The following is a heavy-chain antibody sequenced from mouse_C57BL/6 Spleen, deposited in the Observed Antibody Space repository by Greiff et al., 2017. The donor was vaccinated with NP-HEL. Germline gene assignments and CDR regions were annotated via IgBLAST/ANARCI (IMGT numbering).Heavy chain of an antibody. J-gene: IGHJ3*01. CDR1: GFTFTDYY. D-gene: IGHD2-3*01. V-gene: IGHV7-3*01. Sequence: EVQLVESGGGLVQPGGSLSLSCAASGFTFTDYYMSWVRQPPGKALEWLGFIRNKANGYTTEYSASVKGRFTISRDNSQSILYLQMNTLRAEDSATYYCARYGDGGYCVYWGQGTLVTVSA. CDR3: ARYGDGGYCVY. CDR2: IRNKANGYTT.